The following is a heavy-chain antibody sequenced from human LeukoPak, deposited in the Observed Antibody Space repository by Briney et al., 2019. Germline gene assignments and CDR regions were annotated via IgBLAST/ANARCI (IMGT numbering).Heavy chain of an antibody. J-gene: IGHJ4*02. D-gene: IGHD6-19*01. CDR3: ARVISSGWYYFDY. Sequence: ASVKVSCKASGYTFTGYYKHWVRQAPGQGLEWMGWINPNSGGTNYAQKFQGRVTMTRDTSISTAYMELSRLRSDDTAVYYCARVISSGWYYFDYWGQGTLVTVSS. V-gene: IGHV1-2*02. CDR2: INPNSGGT. CDR1: GYTFTGYY.